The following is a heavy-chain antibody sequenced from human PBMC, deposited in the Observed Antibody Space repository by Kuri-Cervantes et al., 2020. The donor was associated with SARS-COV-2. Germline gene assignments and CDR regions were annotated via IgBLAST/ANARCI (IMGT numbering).Heavy chain of an antibody. Sequence: SETLSLTCTVSGGSISSHYWSWIRQPPGKGLEWIGYIYYSGSTNYNPSLKSRVTISVDTSKNQFSLKLSPVTAADTAVYYCARGGWELRYYYYYMDVWGKGTTVTVSS. CDR1: GGSISSHY. CDR3: ARGGWELRYYYYYMDV. CDR2: IYYSGST. D-gene: IGHD1-26*01. J-gene: IGHJ6*03. V-gene: IGHV4-59*11.